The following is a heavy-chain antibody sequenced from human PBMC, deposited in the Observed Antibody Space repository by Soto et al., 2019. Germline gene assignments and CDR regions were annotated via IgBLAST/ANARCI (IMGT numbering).Heavy chain of an antibody. CDR2: INAGNGNT. Sequence: TRWALYWLSQAPGQRLEWMGWINAGNGNTKYSQKFQGRVTITRDTSASTAYMELSSLRSEDTAVYYCARERGVRGVTWFDPWGQGTLVTVSS. CDR3: ARERGVRGVTWFDP. CDR1: TRWA. J-gene: IGHJ5*02. V-gene: IGHV1-3*01. D-gene: IGHD3-10*01.